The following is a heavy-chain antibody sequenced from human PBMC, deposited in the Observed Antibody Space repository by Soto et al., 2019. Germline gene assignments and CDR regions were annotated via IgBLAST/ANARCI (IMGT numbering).Heavy chain of an antibody. CDR1: GFTFSSSE. CDR2: IKSDGSST. Sequence: GTLRLSCAASGFTFSSSEMYWVRQTPGEGLVWVSRIKSDGSSTSYADSVKGRFTISRDNAKNTLYLEMNSLRAEDTAVYYCARGGPYYQYYYGMDVWGQGTTVTVSS. D-gene: IGHD6-25*01. CDR3: ARGGPYYQYYYGMDV. J-gene: IGHJ6*02. V-gene: IGHV3-74*01.